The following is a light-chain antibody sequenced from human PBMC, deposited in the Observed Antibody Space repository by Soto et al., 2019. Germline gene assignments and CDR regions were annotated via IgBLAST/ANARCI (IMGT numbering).Light chain of an antibody. CDR3: SSYTSSNTLYV. CDR1: SSDVGGYNY. CDR2: EVS. V-gene: IGLV2-14*01. J-gene: IGLJ1*01. Sequence: QSALTQPASVSGSPGQSITISCTGTSSDVGGYNYVSWYQQHPGKAPKFIIYEVSNRPSGVSNRFSGSKSGNTASLTISGLQAEDEADYYCSSYTSSNTLYVFGTGTKVTVL.